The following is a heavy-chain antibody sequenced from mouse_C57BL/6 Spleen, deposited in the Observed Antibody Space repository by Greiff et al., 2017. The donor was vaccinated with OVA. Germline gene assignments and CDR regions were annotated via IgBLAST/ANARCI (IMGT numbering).Heavy chain of an antibody. D-gene: IGHD1-1*01. V-gene: IGHV1-15*01. Sequence: VQLQQSGAELVRPGASVTLSCKASGYTFTDYEMHWVKQTPVPGLEWIGAIDPETGGTAYNQKFKGKAILTADKSSSTAYMELRSLTSEDSAVYYCTRGADYEPFFAYWGQGTLVTVSA. CDR1: GYTFTDYE. CDR2: IDPETGGT. J-gene: IGHJ3*01. CDR3: TRGADYEPFFAY.